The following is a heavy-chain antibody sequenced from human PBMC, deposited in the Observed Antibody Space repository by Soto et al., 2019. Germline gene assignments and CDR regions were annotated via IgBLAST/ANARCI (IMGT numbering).Heavy chain of an antibody. CDR1: GGSISSSSYY. CDR3: ARGLWFGALYYYYGMDV. J-gene: IGHJ6*02. CDR2: IYYSGST. Sequence: SETLSLTCTVSGGSISSSSYYWGWIRQPPGKGLEWIGSIYYSGSTYYNPSLKSRVTISVDTSKNQFSLKLSSVTAADTAVYYCARGLWFGALYYYYGMDVWGQGTTVTGLL. D-gene: IGHD3-10*01. V-gene: IGHV4-39*01.